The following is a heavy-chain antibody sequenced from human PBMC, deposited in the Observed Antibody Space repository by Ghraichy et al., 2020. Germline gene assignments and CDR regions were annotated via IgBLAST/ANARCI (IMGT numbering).Heavy chain of an antibody. CDR2: IIPIFGTA. CDR1: GGTFSSYA. Sequence: SVKVSCKASGGTFSSYAISWVRQAPGQGLEWMGGIIPIFGTANYAQKFQGRVTITADKSTSTAYMELSSLRSEDTAVYYCARHGKGYSSSWYHWESGEYYYYGMDVWGQGTTVTVSS. J-gene: IGHJ6*02. CDR3: ARHGKGYSSSWYHWESGEYYYYGMDV. V-gene: IGHV1-69*06. D-gene: IGHD6-13*01.